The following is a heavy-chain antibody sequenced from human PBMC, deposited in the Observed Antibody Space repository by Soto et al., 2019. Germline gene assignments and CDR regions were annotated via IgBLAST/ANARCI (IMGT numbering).Heavy chain of an antibody. D-gene: IGHD6-19*01. J-gene: IGHJ4*02. V-gene: IGHV3-64D*08. CDR3: VKVETAGYSSGWKVGYYFDY. Sequence: GGSLRLSCSASGFTFSSYAMHWVRQAPGKGLEYVSAISSNGGSTYYADSVKGRFTISRDNSKNTLYLQMSSLRAEDTAVYYCVKVETAGYSSGWKVGYYFDYWGQGTLVTVSS. CDR1: GFTFSSYA. CDR2: ISSNGGST.